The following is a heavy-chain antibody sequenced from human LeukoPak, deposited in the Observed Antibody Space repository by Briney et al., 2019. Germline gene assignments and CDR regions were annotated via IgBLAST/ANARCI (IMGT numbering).Heavy chain of an antibody. V-gene: IGHV3-7*01. Sequence: PGGSLRLSCAASGFTFSNYSMTSVRQAPGKGREWGANIKQDGTERYYVDSLEGRFIISRDNAKYSRYLQINSLRAEDTAVYYCAREISSWYRSEGRFDPWGQGTLVTVSS. CDR2: IKQDGTER. D-gene: IGHD6-13*01. J-gene: IGHJ5*02. CDR1: GFTFSNYS. CDR3: AREISSWYRSEGRFDP.